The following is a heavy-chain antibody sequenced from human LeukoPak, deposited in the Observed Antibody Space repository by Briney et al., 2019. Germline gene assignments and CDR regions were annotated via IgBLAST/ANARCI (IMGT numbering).Heavy chain of an antibody. CDR1: GFTFSSYA. Sequence: GGSLRLSCAASGFTFSSYAMSWVRQAPGKGLEWVSAISGSGGSTYYADSEKGRFTISRDNSKNTLYLQMNSLRAEDTAVYYCAHLYDSSGYYYYWGQGTLVTVSS. CDR3: AHLYDSSGYYYY. D-gene: IGHD3-22*01. J-gene: IGHJ4*02. V-gene: IGHV3-23*01. CDR2: ISGSGGST.